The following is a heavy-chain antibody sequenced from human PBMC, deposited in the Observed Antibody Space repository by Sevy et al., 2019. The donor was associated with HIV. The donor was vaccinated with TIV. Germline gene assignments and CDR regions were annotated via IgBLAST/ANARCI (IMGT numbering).Heavy chain of an antibody. Sequence: SETLSLTCIVSGASINSGEYYWTWIRQHPGKGLEWIGSIHYSGSTYSNPSLKSRVTISVDTSKNQFSLKLSFVTAADTAIYYCARSGGFTITEFRYWGQGTLVTVSS. CDR2: IHYSGST. CDR1: GASINSGEYY. D-gene: IGHD3-10*01. V-gene: IGHV4-31*03. J-gene: IGHJ4*02. CDR3: ARSGGFTITEFRY.